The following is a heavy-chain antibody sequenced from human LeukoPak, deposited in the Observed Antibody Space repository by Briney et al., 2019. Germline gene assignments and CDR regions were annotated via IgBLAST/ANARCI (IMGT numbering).Heavy chain of an antibody. Sequence: GGSLRLSCAASGFTFSSYAMHWVRQAPGKGLEWVAVISYDGSNKYYADSVKGRFTISRDNSKNTLYLQMNSLRAEDTAVYYCARDGFNGFYYYGMDVWGQGTTVTVSS. J-gene: IGHJ6*02. CDR2: ISYDGSNK. D-gene: IGHD2-8*01. CDR1: GFTFSSYA. CDR3: ARDGFNGFYYYGMDV. V-gene: IGHV3-30-3*01.